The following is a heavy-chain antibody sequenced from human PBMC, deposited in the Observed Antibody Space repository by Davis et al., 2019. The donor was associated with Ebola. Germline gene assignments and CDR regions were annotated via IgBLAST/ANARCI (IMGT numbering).Heavy chain of an antibody. CDR2: IYASGNS. V-gene: IGHV4-4*07. J-gene: IGHJ5*02. Sequence: PSETLSLTCAVSGASISTGSFYWSWIRQPAGKGLEWIGRIYASGNSNSNPSLKSRVTMSVDTSKNQFSLKLSSVTAADTAVYYCARAGSTLRYFPFDPWGQGTLVTVSS. CDR3: ARAGSTLRYFPFDP. D-gene: IGHD3-9*01. CDR1: GASISTGSFY.